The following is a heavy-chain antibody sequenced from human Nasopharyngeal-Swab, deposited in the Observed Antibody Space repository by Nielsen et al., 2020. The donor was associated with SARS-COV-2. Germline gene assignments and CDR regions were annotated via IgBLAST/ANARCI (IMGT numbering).Heavy chain of an antibody. CDR1: GFTFSSYW. CDR3: ARAMNYDSSGYYMVAFPDAFDI. CDR2: IKQDGSEK. D-gene: IGHD3-22*01. V-gene: IGHV3-7*01. J-gene: IGHJ3*02. Sequence: GASLKISCAASGFTFSSYWMSWVRQAPGKGLEWVANIKQDGSEKYYVDSVKGRFTISRDNAKNSLYLQMNSLRAEDTAVYYCARAMNYDSSGYYMVAFPDAFDIWGQGTMVTVSS.